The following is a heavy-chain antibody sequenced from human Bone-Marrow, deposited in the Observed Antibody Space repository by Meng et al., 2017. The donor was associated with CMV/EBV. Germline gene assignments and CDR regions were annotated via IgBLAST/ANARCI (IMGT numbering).Heavy chain of an antibody. D-gene: IGHD2-2*02. CDR3: ARTPTPGYCSSTSCYTDAFDI. CDR1: GFTFDDYA. CDR2: ISWNSGSI. J-gene: IGHJ3*02. Sequence: SLRLSCAASGFTFDDYAMHWVRQAPGKGLEWVSGISWNSGSIGYADSVKGRFTISRDNAKNSLYLQMNSLRAEDTALYYCARTPTPGYCSSTSCYTDAFDIWGQGTMVTVSS. V-gene: IGHV3-9*01.